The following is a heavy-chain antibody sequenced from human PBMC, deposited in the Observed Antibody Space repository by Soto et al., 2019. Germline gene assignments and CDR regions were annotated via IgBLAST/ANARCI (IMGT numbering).Heavy chain of an antibody. J-gene: IGHJ4*02. CDR1: GFTLSRYG. Sequence: LRLSCAASGFTLSRYGMHWVRQAPGKGLEWVAVIWFDGSNKNYADSVKGRFTVSKDNSKNTLYLQMDGLGAEDTAVYYCAGAYDTSGYPYFDYWGQGTLVTVSS. CDR3: AGAYDTSGYPYFDY. CDR2: IWFDGSNK. V-gene: IGHV3-33*01. D-gene: IGHD3-22*01.